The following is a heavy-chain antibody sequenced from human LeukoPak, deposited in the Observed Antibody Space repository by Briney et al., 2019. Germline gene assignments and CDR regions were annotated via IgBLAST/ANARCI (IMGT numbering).Heavy chain of an antibody. CDR1: GGSISRSSYY. D-gene: IGHD6-13*01. CDR2: IYYSGST. Sequence: SETLSLTCTVSGGSISRSSYYWGWIRQPPGKGLEWIGSIYYSGSTYYNPSLKSRVTISVDTSKNQFSLKLSSVTAADTAVYYFARLDSSSWFWGQGTLVTVSS. CDR3: ARLDSSSWF. V-gene: IGHV4-39*01. J-gene: IGHJ4*02.